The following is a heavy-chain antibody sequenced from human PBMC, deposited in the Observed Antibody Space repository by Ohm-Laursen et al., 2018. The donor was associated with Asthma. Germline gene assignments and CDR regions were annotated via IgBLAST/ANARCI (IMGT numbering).Heavy chain of an antibody. V-gene: IGHV1-2*06. J-gene: IGHJ4*02. CDR3: AREARQYDYGDYGYYFDY. CDR1: GYTFTGYY. Sequence: SSVKVSCKASGYTFTGYYMPWVRQAPGQGLEWMGRINPNSGGTNYAQKFQGRVTMTRDTSIRPAYMEMSRLRSDDTAVYYGAREARQYDYGDYGYYFDYWGQGTLVTVSS. D-gene: IGHD4-17*01. CDR2: INPNSGGT.